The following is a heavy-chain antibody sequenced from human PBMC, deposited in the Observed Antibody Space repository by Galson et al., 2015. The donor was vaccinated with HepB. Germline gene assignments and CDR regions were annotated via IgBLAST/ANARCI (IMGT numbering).Heavy chain of an antibody. J-gene: IGHJ4*02. CDR1: GFTFSSYA. CDR3: AKDLYELGQGDYFDY. D-gene: IGHD7-27*01. V-gene: IGHV3-23*01. Sequence: SLRLSCAASGFTFSSYAMSWGRQAPGKGLEWVSAIRGSGGSTYYADSVKGRFPISRDNSKNTLYLQMNSLRAEDPAVYYCAKDLYELGQGDYFDYWGQGTLVTVSS. CDR2: IRGSGGST.